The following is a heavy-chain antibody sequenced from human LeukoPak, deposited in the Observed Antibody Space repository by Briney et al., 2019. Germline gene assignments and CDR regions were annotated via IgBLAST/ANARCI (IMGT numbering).Heavy chain of an antibody. CDR3: AFSDNGSNFDWSPSFDY. Sequence: PSETLSLTCTVSGGSISSGSYYWSWIRQPPGKGLEWIGYIYHSGSTYYNPSLKSRVTISVDRSKNQFSLKLSSVTAADTAVYYCAFSDNGSNFDWSPSFDYWGQGTLVTVSS. V-gene: IGHV4-30-2*01. D-gene: IGHD3-9*01. CDR2: IYHSGST. J-gene: IGHJ4*02. CDR1: GGSISSGSYY.